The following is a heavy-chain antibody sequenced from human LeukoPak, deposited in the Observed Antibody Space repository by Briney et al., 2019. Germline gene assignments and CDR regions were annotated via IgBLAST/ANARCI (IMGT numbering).Heavy chain of an antibody. CDR3: ATPGREFWSGYSY. J-gene: IGHJ4*02. CDR1: GFTFSSYS. D-gene: IGHD3-3*01. V-gene: IGHV3-21*01. CDR2: ISSSSSYI. Sequence: KLGGSLRLSCAASGFTFSSYSMNWVRQAPGKGLEWVSSISSSSSYIYYADSVKGRFTISRDNAKNSLYLQMNSLRAEDTAVYYCATPGREFWSGYSYWGQGTLVTVSS.